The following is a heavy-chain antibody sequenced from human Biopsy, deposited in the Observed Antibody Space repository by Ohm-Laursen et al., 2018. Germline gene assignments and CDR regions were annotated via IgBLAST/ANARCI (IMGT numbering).Heavy chain of an antibody. J-gene: IGHJ2*01. CDR2: ILFSGDT. D-gene: IGHD6-19*01. CDR3: ARTPGKAVAGRFLDL. CDR1: DKSINKYY. V-gene: IGHV4-4*07. Sequence: SETLSLTCTVTDKSINKYYWSWLRQPAGKGLEYIGRILFSGDTNPDYDPSLKSRVTMSVDTSKNQFSLRLSSVTAADTAVYYCARTPGKAVAGRFLDLWGRGTLVTVSS.